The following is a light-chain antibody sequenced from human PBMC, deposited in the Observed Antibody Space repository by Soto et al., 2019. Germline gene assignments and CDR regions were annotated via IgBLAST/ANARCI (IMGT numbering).Light chain of an antibody. Sequence: EIVLTQSPGTLSLSPGERATLSCRASQSVSSSYLAWYQHKPGQAPRLLIYGASTRATGIPDRFSGSGFGTDFSFTMSRLEPEDFAVYYCQQFGSPFTFGPGTKVDLK. CDR2: GAS. CDR3: QQFGSPFT. V-gene: IGKV3-20*01. J-gene: IGKJ3*01. CDR1: QSVSSSY.